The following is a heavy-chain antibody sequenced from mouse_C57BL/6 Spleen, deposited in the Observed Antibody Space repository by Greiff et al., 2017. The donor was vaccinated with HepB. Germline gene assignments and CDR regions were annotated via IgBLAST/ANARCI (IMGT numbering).Heavy chain of an antibody. V-gene: IGHV14-2*01. CDR3: ARSYYYGSSRDY. Sequence: EVQLQQSGAELVKPGASVKLSCTASGFNIKDYYMHWVKQSTEPCLEWIGRIDPEDGETKYAPKIQGKATITADTSSNTAYLQLSSLTSEDTAVYYCARSYYYGSSRDYWGQGTTLTVAS. CDR2: IDPEDGET. D-gene: IGHD1-1*01. CDR1: GFNIKDYY. J-gene: IGHJ2*01.